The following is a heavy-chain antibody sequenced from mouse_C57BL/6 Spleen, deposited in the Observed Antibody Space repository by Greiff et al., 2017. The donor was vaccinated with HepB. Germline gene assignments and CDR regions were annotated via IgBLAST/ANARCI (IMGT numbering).Heavy chain of an antibody. V-gene: IGHV1-82*01. CDR2: IYPGDGDT. J-gene: IGHJ2*01. CDR3: ARTEETYYFDY. Sequence: QVQLQKSGPELVKPGASVKISCKASGYAFSSSWMNWVKQRPGKGLEWIGRIYPGDGDTNYNGKFKGKATLTADKSSSTAYMQLSSLTSEDSAVYFCARTEETYYFDYWGQGTTLTVSS. CDR1: GYAFSSSW.